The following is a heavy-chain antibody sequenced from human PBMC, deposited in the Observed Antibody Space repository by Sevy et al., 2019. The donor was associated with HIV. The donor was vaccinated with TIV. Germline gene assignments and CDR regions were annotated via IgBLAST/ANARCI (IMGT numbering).Heavy chain of an antibody. J-gene: IGHJ6*02. CDR1: GFTFSSYW. CDR3: ARDCSSTNCLWGLDV. CDR2: VKRDGSEK. D-gene: IGHD2-2*01. V-gene: IGHV3-7*03. Sequence: GGSLRLSCAASGFTFSSYWMTWVRQAPGKGLEWVANVKRDGSEKYYVDSVKGRFTISRDNAKNSLFLQMNSLTAEDTAIYYCARDCSSTNCLWGLDVWGQGTTVTVSS.